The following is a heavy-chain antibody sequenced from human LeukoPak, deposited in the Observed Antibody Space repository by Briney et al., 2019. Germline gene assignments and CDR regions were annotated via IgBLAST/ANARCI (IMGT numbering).Heavy chain of an antibody. CDR2: MNPNSGNT. CDR3: ARDSKEHSGYDMGGGFDY. CDR1: GYTFTSYD. J-gene: IGHJ4*02. Sequence: ASVKVSCKASGYTFTSYDINWVRQATGQGLEWMGWMNPNSGNTGYAQKFQGRVTMTRNTSISTAYMELSSLRAEDTAVYYCARDSKEHSGYDMGGGFDYWGQGKLVTVSS. D-gene: IGHD5-12*01. V-gene: IGHV1-8*01.